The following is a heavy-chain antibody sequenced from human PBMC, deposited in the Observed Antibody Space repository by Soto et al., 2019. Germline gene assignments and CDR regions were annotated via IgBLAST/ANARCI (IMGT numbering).Heavy chain of an antibody. CDR3: AKWRYYYDSGRGYGMDV. CDR2: ISGRGGST. Sequence: GGSLRLSCPASGFTFSSYAMSWVRQAPGKGLEWVSGISGRGGSTHYADSVKGRFTISRDNSKNTLYVQMNSLRVEDTAVYYCAKWRYYYDSGRGYGMDVWGQGTTVTVSS. CDR1: GFTFSSYA. V-gene: IGHV3-23*01. J-gene: IGHJ6*02. D-gene: IGHD3-10*01.